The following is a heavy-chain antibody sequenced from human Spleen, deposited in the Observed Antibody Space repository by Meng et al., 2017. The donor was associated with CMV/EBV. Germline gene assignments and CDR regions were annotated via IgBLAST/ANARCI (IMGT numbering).Heavy chain of an antibody. CDR3: ARDPNSGSPY. CDR2: INPHSGDT. J-gene: IGHJ4*02. Sequence: KVSWTASGFTFTGYYVHWVRQAPGQGLEWMGWINPHSGDTNYEQKFQGRVTMTRDTSMTTASMELSRLTSDDTAVYYCARDPNSGSPYWGQGTLVTVSS. CDR1: GFTFTGYY. V-gene: IGHV1-2*02. D-gene: IGHD1-26*01.